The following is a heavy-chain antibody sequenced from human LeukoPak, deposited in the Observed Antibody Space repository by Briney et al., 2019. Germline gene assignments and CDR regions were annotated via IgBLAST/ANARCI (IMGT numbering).Heavy chain of an antibody. CDR1: GFTFSSYG. D-gene: IGHD2-2*02. J-gene: IGHJ6*03. CDR3: AKKPAAIAFYYYYMDV. V-gene: IGHV3-30*02. CDR2: IRYDGSNK. Sequence: PGGSLRLSCAASGFTFSSYGMHWVRQAPGKGQEWVAFIRYDGSNKYYADSVKGRFTISRDNSKNTLYLQMNSLRAEDTAVYYCAKKPAAIAFYYYYMDVWGKGTTVTVSS.